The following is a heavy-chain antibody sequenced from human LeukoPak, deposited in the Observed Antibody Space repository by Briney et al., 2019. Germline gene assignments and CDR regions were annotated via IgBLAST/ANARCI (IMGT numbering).Heavy chain of an antibody. D-gene: IGHD2-2*01. J-gene: IGHJ4*02. CDR2: INHSGST. V-gene: IGHV4-34*01. Sequence: PSETLSLTCAVYGGSFSGYYRSWIRQPPGKGLEWIGEINHSGSTNYNPSLKSRVTISVDTSKNQFSLKLSSVTAADTAVYYCARGPGYCSSTSCYGGGYFDYWGQGTLVTVSS. CDR3: ARGPGYCSSTSCYGGGYFDY. CDR1: GGSFSGYY.